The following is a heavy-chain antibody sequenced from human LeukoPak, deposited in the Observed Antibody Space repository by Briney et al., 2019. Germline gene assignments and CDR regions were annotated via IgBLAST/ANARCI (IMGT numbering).Heavy chain of an antibody. CDR1: GGSISSSSYY. CDR3: ASPAGYCSGGSCYLRGAFDI. D-gene: IGHD2-15*01. J-gene: IGHJ3*02. CDR2: IYHSGST. Sequence: PSETLSLTCTVSGGSISSSSYYWGWIRQPPGKGLEWIGSIYHSGSTYYNPSLKSRVTISVDTSKNQFSLKLSSVTAADTAVYYCASPAGYCSGGSCYLRGAFDIWGQGTMVTVSS. V-gene: IGHV4-39*01.